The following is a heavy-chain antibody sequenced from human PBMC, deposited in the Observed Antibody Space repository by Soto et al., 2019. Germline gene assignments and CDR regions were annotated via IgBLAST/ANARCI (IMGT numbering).Heavy chain of an antibody. Sequence: EVHLVESGGGSVQPGGSLKLSCAGSGFAFSSYWIHWVRQVPGKGLVWVSRINGDGSTTSYADSVRGRFTISRDNAKDTLYLQTNSLRAEDTDLYYCARVGQGRYYFDYWGQGTLVTVSS. CDR1: GFAFSSYW. J-gene: IGHJ4*02. CDR2: INGDGSTT. V-gene: IGHV3-74*01. CDR3: ARVGQGRYYFDY.